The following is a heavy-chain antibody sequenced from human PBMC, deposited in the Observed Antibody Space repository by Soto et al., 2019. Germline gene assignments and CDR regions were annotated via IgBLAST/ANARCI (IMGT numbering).Heavy chain of an antibody. D-gene: IGHD4-4*01. Sequence: SETLSLTCSVSGGSVSNKTYYWSWIRQPPGKRLEWIGYVYYSGSTYYNPSLKSRVTISVDTSKNQFSLKLSSVTAADTAVYYCASYDYRYWFDPWGQGTLVTVSS. V-gene: IGHV4-30-4*08. CDR1: GGSVSNKTYY. CDR3: ASYDYRYWFDP. CDR2: VYYSGST. J-gene: IGHJ5*02.